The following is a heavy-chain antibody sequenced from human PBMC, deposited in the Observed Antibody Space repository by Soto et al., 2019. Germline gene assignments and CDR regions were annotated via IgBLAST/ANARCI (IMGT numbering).Heavy chain of an antibody. CDR2: IYYSGST. V-gene: IGHV4-30-4*01. CDR3: ASVTYDSKGGEYFQH. CDR1: GGSISSGDYY. J-gene: IGHJ1*01. D-gene: IGHD3-22*01. Sequence: SETLSLPCTVSGGSISSGDYYWSWIRQPTGKGLEWIGYIYYSGSTYYNPSLKSRVTISVDTSKNQFSLKLSSVTAADTAVYYCASVTYDSKGGEYFQHWGQGTLVTVSS.